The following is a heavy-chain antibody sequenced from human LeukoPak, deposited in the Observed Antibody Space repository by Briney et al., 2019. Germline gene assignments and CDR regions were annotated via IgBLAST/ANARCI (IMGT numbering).Heavy chain of an antibody. D-gene: IGHD2-8*01. CDR2: INSDESNT. V-gene: IGHV3-74*01. CDR1: GFTFSHYL. CDR3: GRGGNGIDI. J-gene: IGHJ3*02. Sequence: HSGGSLRLSCAASGFTFSHYLMRWVRQAPGKGLVWVSRINSDESNTNSYADSVKGRFIISRDNAKNTLYLPMNSLRAEDTAVYFCGRGGNGIDIWGQGTTVIVSS.